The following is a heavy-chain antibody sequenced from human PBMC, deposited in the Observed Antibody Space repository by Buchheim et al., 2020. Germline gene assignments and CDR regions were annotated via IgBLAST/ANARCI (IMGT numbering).Heavy chain of an antibody. CDR3: ARDRGDEWLQVFDY. Sequence: EVQLLESGGGLVQPGGSPRLSCAASGFTFSSYPMSWVRQAPGKGLEWVSAISGSGAGTSYADSVKGRFTMSRDNAKNSLYLQMNSLRDEDTAVYYCARDRGDEWLQVFDYWGQGTL. CDR1: GFTFSSYP. J-gene: IGHJ4*02. D-gene: IGHD3-3*01. CDR2: ISGSGAGT. V-gene: IGHV3-23*01.